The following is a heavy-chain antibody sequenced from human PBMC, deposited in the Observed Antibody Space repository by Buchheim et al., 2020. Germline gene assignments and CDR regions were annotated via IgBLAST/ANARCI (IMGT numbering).Heavy chain of an antibody. Sequence: QLVESGGGLVQPGGSLRLSCAASGFSFNNYWMHWVRQAPGKGLVWVSRINSDGSGTNYADSVKGRFTISRDNAKNTLYLQMNSLRAEDTAVYYCATSRACSGGSCYANWYSDLWGRGTL. CDR3: ATSRACSGGSCYANWYSDL. CDR2: INSDGSGT. J-gene: IGHJ2*01. CDR1: GFSFNNYW. V-gene: IGHV3-74*01. D-gene: IGHD2-15*01.